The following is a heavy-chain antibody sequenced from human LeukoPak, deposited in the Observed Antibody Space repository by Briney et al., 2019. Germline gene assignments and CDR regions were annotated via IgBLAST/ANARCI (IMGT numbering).Heavy chain of an antibody. Sequence: GASVKVSCKASGGTFSNYAISWVRQAPGQGLEWMGRIILIFGITHYAQKFQGRVTITADKSTSTAYMELSSLRSEDTAVYYCARDDPRAVAGPAPYWGQGTLVTVSS. V-gene: IGHV1-69*04. CDR2: IILIFGIT. J-gene: IGHJ4*02. CDR3: ARDDPRAVAGPAPY. D-gene: IGHD6-19*01. CDR1: GGTFSNYA.